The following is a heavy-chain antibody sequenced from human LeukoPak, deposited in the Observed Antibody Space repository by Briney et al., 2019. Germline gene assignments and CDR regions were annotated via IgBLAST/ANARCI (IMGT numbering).Heavy chain of an antibody. D-gene: IGHD3-9*01. J-gene: IGHJ4*02. CDR1: GFTFSSYA. CDR2: ISGSGGST. V-gene: IGHV3-23*01. Sequence: GRSLRLSCAASGFTFSSYAMSWVRQAPGKGLEWVSAISGSGGSTYYADSVKGRFTISRGNSKNTLYLQMNSLRAEDTAVYYCAKVSDDILTGYLMDGYFDYWGQGTLVTVSS. CDR3: AKVSDDILTGYLMDGYFDY.